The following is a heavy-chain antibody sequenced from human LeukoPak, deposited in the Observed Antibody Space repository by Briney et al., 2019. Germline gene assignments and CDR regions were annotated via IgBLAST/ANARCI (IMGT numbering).Heavy chain of an antibody. Sequence: SETLSLTCTVSGGSLSRSSYYWGWLRQPPGKGLEWIGTIYYSGTTYYNPSLKSRVTISVDTSKNQFSLKLTSVIAADTAVYYCTKTPGMVIDSFDIWGHGTMVTVSS. J-gene: IGHJ3*02. V-gene: IGHV4-39*01. CDR2: IYYSGTT. D-gene: IGHD3-3*01. CDR3: TKTPGMVIDSFDI. CDR1: GGSLSRSSYY.